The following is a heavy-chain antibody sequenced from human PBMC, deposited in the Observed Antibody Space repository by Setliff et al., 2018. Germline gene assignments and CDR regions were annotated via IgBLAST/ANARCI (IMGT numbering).Heavy chain of an antibody. CDR1: GHTFITFG. CDR3: AYDSSGYYPGY. J-gene: IGHJ4*02. D-gene: IGHD3-22*01. CDR2: ISAYSDDT. V-gene: IGHV1-18*01. Sequence: ASVKVSCKASGHTFITFGISWVRQAPGQGLEWMGWISAYSDDTKYAEKFQGRVIMTMDTSTGTAYMELRSLRSDDTAVYIRAYDSSGYYPGYWGQGTLVTVSS.